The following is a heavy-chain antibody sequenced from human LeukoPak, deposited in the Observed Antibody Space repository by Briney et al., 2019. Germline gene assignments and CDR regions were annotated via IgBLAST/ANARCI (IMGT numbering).Heavy chain of an antibody. CDR2: INPNSGGT. CDR1: GYTFTGYY. Sequence: ASVKLSCKASGYTFTGYYMHWVRQAPGQGLEWMGWINPNSGGTNYAQKFQGRVTMTRDTSISTAYMELSRLRSDDTAVYYCLSGPIWSGNKAGYYFDYWGQGTLVTVSS. D-gene: IGHD3-3*01. V-gene: IGHV1-2*02. J-gene: IGHJ4*02. CDR3: LSGPIWSGNKAGYYFDY.